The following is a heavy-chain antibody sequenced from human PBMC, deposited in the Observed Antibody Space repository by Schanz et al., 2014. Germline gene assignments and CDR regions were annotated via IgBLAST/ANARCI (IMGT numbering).Heavy chain of an antibody. Sequence: EVQVVESGGGMVKPGRSLKLTCIASGFTSSNAWMSWVRQAPGKGLEWVGRIKTKTDGGTTDYAAPVKGRFTISRDDSTNTRYLQMNSLKTEDTAVYYCTTGGRRGYSHYFYGMDVWGQGTTVTVSS. CDR2: IKTKTDGGTT. J-gene: IGHJ6*02. CDR3: TTGGRRGYSHYFYGMDV. D-gene: IGHD5-18*01. CDR1: GFTSSNAW. V-gene: IGHV3-15*01.